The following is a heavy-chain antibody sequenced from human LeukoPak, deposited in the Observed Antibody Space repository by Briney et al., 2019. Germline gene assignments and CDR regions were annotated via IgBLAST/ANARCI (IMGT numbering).Heavy chain of an antibody. CDR3: AREDCSSTSCSGGYYYGMDV. V-gene: IGHV4-61*01. CDR2: IYYSGST. CDR1: GGSVSSGSYY. J-gene: IGHJ6*02. D-gene: IGHD2-2*01. Sequence: SETLSLTCTVSGGSVSSGSYYWSWIRQPPGKGLEWIGYIYYSGSTNYNPSLKSRVTISVDTSKNQFSLKLSSVTAADTAVYYCAREDCSSTSCSGGYYYGMDVWGQGTTVTVSS.